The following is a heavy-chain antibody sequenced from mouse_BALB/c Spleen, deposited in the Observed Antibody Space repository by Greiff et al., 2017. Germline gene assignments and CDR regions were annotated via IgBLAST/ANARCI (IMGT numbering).Heavy chain of an antibody. J-gene: IGHJ2*01. CDR2: ILPGSGST. CDR3: ARWTVVATKGVDY. D-gene: IGHD1-1*01. CDR1: GYTFSSYW. V-gene: IGHV1-9*01. Sequence: QVPLKESGAELMKPGASVKISCKATGYTFSSYWIEWVKQRPGHGLEWIGEILPGSGSTNYNEKFKGKATFTAVTSSNTAYMQLSSLTSEDSAVYYFARWTVVATKGVDYWGQGTTLTVTS.